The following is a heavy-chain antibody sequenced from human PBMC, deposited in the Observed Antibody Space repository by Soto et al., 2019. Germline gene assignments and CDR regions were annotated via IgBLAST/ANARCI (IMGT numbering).Heavy chain of an antibody. CDR1: GDTFSFYT. Sequence: SVKVSCKASGDTFSFYTISWVRQAPGLGLEWMGRVNPILSMSNYAQKFQGRVTMTADKSTSTAYMELRSLRSEDTAFYYCATSYGSGYRAFDYWG. V-gene: IGHV1-69*02. CDR2: VNPILSMS. D-gene: IGHD3-10*01. CDR3: ATSYGSGYRAFDY. J-gene: IGHJ4*01.